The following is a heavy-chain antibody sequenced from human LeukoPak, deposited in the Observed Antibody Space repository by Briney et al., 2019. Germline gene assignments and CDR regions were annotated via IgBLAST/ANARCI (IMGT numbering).Heavy chain of an antibody. CDR1: GFSFRSYG. CDR3: AKDGSYYYMDV. D-gene: IGHD1-26*01. CDR2: IQYDGSNQ. J-gene: IGHJ6*03. Sequence: GGSLRLSCAASGFSFRSYGMHWVRQAPGKGLEWVAYIQYDGSNQQYADSVKGRFSISRDNSKNMLNLQMNSLRAEDTAVYYCAKDGSYYYMDVWGKGTTVTISS. V-gene: IGHV3-30*02.